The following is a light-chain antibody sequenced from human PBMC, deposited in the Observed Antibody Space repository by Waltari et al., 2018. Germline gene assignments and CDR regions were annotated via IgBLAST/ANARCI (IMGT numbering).Light chain of an antibody. Sequence: IVLTQSPATLSLSPGERATLSCRASQSISTYFAWYQQKPGQAPRLLISDASYRATGLPARFSGSGSGTDFTLTISSLEPEDFAVYYCQQRSDLPPITFGQGTKVEI. CDR1: QSISTY. J-gene: IGKJ1*01. CDR2: DAS. CDR3: QQRSDLPPIT. V-gene: IGKV3-11*01.